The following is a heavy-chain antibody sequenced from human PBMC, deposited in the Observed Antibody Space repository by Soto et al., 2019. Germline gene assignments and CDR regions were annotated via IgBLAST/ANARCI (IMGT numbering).Heavy chain of an antibody. Sequence: QVQLVESGGGVVQPGRSLRLSCAAPGFTFRQYGMHWVRQAPGKGLEWVAVIFYDESKEYYADSVRGRFTISRDNSNNMLYLQMNSLRGEDTALYYCARDAAARDGRGGMDVWGQGTTVTVSS. V-gene: IGHV3-33*01. J-gene: IGHJ6*02. CDR2: IFYDESKE. CDR3: ARDAAARDGRGGMDV. CDR1: GFTFRQYG. D-gene: IGHD6-6*01.